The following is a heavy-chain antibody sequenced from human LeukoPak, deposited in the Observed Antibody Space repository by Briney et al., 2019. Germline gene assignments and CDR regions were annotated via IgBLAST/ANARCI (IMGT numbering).Heavy chain of an antibody. CDR2: INPNSGGT. V-gene: IGHV1-2*02. Sequence: ASVKVSCQASGYTFTGYYMHWVRQAPGPGLEWMGWINPNSGGTNYAQKLHGRVTMTNDTSISTAYMELSRLRSDDTAVYYCASTPRRSGYGLGGYWGQGTLVTVSS. CDR3: ASTPRRSGYGLGGY. CDR1: GYTFTGYY. J-gene: IGHJ4*02. D-gene: IGHD5-12*01.